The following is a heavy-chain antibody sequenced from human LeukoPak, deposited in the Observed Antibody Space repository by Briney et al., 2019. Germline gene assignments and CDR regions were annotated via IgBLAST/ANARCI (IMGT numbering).Heavy chain of an antibody. Sequence: PSETLSLTCTVSGGSISSYYWSWIRQPPGKGLEWIGYIYYSGSTNYNPSLKSRVTISVDTSKNQLSLKLSSVTAADTAVYYCARYGRLRHFDYWGQGTLVTVSS. J-gene: IGHJ4*02. CDR2: IYYSGST. CDR3: ARYGRLRHFDY. V-gene: IGHV4-59*01. CDR1: GGSISSYY. D-gene: IGHD4-17*01.